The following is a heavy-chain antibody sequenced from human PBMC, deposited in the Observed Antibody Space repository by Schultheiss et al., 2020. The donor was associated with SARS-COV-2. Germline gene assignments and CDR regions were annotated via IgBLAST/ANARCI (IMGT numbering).Heavy chain of an antibody. CDR2: IDWDDDK. D-gene: IGHD3-16*01. Sequence: SGPTLVKPTETLTLTCTVSGFSLSNARMGVSWIRQPPGKALEWLARIDWDDDKFYSTSLETRLTISKDTSKNQVVLTMTNMDPVDTATYYCARIPTTPGGEYDYWGQGTLVTVSS. CDR1: GFSLSNARMG. J-gene: IGHJ4*02. CDR3: ARIPTTPGGEYDY. V-gene: IGHV2-70*04.